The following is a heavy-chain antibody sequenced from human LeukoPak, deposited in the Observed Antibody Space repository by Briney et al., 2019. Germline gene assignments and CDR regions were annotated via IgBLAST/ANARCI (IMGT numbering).Heavy chain of an antibody. Sequence: PSETLSLTCTVSGASISNYYWSWIRQPAGKGLEWIGRIYPSGSTNYNPSLKSRVTMSVDTSKNQFSLKLRSLTAADTAVYYCARRVYYGDYFDYWGQGTLVTVSS. D-gene: IGHD4-17*01. CDR2: IYPSGST. CDR3: ARRVYYGDYFDY. CDR1: GASISNYY. V-gene: IGHV4-4*07. J-gene: IGHJ4*02.